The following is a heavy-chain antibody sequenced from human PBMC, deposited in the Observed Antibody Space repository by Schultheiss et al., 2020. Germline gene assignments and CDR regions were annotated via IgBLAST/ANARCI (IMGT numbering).Heavy chain of an antibody. CDR1: GFTVSSNY. CDR2: INWNGGST. J-gene: IGHJ3*02. CDR3: AKQFGDGAFDI. D-gene: IGHD3-10*01. Sequence: GGSLTLSCAASGFTVSSNYMSWVRQAPGKGLEWVSGINWNGGSTGYADSVKGRFTISRDNAKNSLYLQMNSLRAEDTALYHCAKQFGDGAFDIWGQGTMVTVSS. V-gene: IGHV3-20*01.